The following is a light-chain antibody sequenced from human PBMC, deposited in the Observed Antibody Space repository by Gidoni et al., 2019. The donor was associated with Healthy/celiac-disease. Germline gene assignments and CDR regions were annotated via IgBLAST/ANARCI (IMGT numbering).Light chain of an antibody. J-gene: IGLJ2*01. CDR2: RDS. CDR1: NIGSKN. CDR3: QVWDSRVV. Sequence: SYELTQPLSVSVALGQTARITCGGNNIGSKNVHWYQQKPGQAPVLVIYRDSNRPSGIPGRFSGSNSGNTATLTISRAQAGDEADYYCQVWDSRVVFGGGTKLTVL. V-gene: IGLV3-9*01.